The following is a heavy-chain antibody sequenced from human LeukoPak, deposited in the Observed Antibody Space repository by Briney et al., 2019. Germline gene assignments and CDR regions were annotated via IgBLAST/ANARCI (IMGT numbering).Heavy chain of an antibody. CDR2: ISYDGSNK. J-gene: IGHJ4*02. V-gene: IGHV3-30-3*01. Sequence: PGGSLRLSCAASGLTFSSYAMHWVRQAPGKGLEWVAVISYDGSNKYYADSVKGRFTISRDNSKNTLYLQMNSLRAEDTAVYYCARAITMIAPPFDYWGQGTLVTVSS. D-gene: IGHD3-22*01. CDR1: GLTFSSYA. CDR3: ARAITMIAPPFDY.